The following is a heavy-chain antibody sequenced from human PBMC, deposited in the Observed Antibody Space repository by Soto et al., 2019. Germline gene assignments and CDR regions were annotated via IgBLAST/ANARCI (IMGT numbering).Heavy chain of an antibody. D-gene: IGHD2-2*01. J-gene: IGHJ5*02. Sequence: SETLSLTCTVSGGSIRSYYWSWIRQPAGKGLEWIGRIYTSGSTNYNPSLKSRVTISVDTSKNQFSLRLTSMTAADTAVYYCARGDVVVPADWFDPWGQGSLVTVSS. CDR1: GGSIRSYY. CDR2: IYTSGST. CDR3: ARGDVVVPADWFDP. V-gene: IGHV4-4*07.